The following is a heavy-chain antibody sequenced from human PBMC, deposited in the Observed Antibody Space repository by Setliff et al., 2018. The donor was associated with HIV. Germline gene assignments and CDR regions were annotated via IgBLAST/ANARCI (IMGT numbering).Heavy chain of an antibody. CDR2: IWYDGSNK. J-gene: IGHJ4*02. Sequence: GGSLRLSCAASGFTFSSYGMHWVRQAPGKGLEWVAVIWYDGSNKYYADSVKGRFTISRDNSKSTLYLQMNGLRVEDTALYFCAKISFDRRASNSGPVYPLFDYWGQGTLVTVSS. V-gene: IGHV3-33*06. CDR3: AKISFDRRASNSGPVYPLFDY. CDR1: GFTFSSYG. D-gene: IGHD3-22*01.